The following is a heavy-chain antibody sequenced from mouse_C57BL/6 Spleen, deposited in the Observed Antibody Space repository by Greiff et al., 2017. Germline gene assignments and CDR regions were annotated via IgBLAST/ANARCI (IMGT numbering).Heavy chain of an antibody. J-gene: IGHJ4*01. CDR2: IYPRDGST. CDR3: ARDYYGSRYSYYAMDY. D-gene: IGHD1-1*01. Sequence: QVHVKQSGPELVKPGASVKLSCKASGYTFTSYDINWVKQRPGQGLEWIGWIYPRDGSTKYNEKFKGKATLTVDTSSSTAYMELHSLTSEDSAVYFCARDYYGSRYSYYAMDYWGQGTSVTVSS. CDR1: GYTFTSYD. V-gene: IGHV1-85*01.